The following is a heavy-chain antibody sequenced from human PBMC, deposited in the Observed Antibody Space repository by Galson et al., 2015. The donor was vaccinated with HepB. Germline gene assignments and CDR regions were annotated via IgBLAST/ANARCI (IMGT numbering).Heavy chain of an antibody. CDR1: GYSFNNNW. V-gene: IGHV5-51*03. D-gene: IGHD2-21*01. Sequence: QSGAEVKKPGESLKISCEGSGYSFNNNWIGWVRQLPGKGLEWMGIIYPGDSDTRYSPSFQGQVTISADKSISTAYLQWSGLKASDTAMYYCARLPIPHRYYMDVWGRGTTVTVSS. J-gene: IGHJ6*03. CDR3: ARLPIPHRYYMDV. CDR2: IYPGDSDT.